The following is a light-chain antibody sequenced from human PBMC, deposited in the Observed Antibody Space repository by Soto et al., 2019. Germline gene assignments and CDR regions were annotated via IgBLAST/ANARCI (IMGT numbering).Light chain of an antibody. V-gene: IGLV2-14*01. CDR2: EVS. CDR3: SSYSISISYL. J-gene: IGLJ1*01. CDR1: SXDVGGYDY. Sequence: QSVLTHPASVSGSPGQSITISCTGTSXDVGGYDYVSWYKLHPGKAPKLMVFEVSNRPSGVSYRFSGSKSGNTASLTISGLQADYESDYFCSSYSISISYLVGTGTNVTV.